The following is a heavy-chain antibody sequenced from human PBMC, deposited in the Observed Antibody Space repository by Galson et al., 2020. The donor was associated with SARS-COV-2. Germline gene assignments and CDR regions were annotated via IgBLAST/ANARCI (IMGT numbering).Heavy chain of an antibody. Sequence: TGGSLRLSCAATGFTFSSYWMSWVRQAPGKGLEWVANIKQDGSEKYYVDYVKGRFTISRDNAKNSLYLQMNSLRAEDTAVYYCARVIYEGWEYYFDYWGQGTLVTVSS. CDR2: IKQDGSEK. CDR1: GFTFSSYW. CDR3: ARVIYEGWEYYFDY. V-gene: IGHV3-7*01. J-gene: IGHJ4*02. D-gene: IGHD1-26*01.